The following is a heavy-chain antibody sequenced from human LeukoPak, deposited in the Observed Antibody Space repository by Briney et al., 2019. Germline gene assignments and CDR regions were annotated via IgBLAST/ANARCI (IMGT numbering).Heavy chain of an antibody. CDR2: VSGTSGYM. D-gene: IGHD2-2*01. J-gene: IGHJ4*02. V-gene: IGHV3-21*01. CDR3: ARLPAYCSSTSCYYDY. CDR1: GFIFSTYT. Sequence: GGSLRLSCAASGFIFSTYTMSWVRQAPGKGLEWVSSVSGTSGYMYYADSVKGRFTISRDNSKNSLFLQMNSLRAEDTAVYYCARLPAYCSSTSCYYDYWGQGTPVTVSS.